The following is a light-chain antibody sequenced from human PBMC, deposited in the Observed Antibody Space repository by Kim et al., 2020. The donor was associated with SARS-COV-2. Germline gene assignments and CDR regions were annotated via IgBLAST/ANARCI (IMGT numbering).Light chain of an antibody. J-gene: IGLJ3*02. Sequence: GESVRIYCAETRSDVGSYNQVSWFQQSPGTGTKIIIYEVNNRPSGVPDRFSGSKSGNTASLTISELQAEDEADYYCSSYTSSNTYVFGGGTQLTVL. CDR2: EVN. CDR1: RSDVGSYNQ. V-gene: IGLV2-18*02. CDR3: SSYTSSNTYV.